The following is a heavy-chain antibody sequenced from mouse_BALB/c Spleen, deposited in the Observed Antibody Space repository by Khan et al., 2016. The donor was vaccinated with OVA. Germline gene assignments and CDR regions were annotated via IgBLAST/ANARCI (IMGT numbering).Heavy chain of an antibody. CDR2: IWSDGST. CDR1: GFSLTNYG. V-gene: IGHV2-6-1*01. CDR3: ARQPYYRYNIIDY. D-gene: IGHD2-12*01. J-gene: IGHJ4*01. Sequence: VQLQESGPGLVAPSQSLSITCTISGFSLTNYGVHWVRQPPGKGLEWLVVIWSDGSTTYNSPLKSRLTISKANSESQVFLKMNSLQTDDTAMYFCARQPYYRYNIIDYWGQGTSVTVSS.